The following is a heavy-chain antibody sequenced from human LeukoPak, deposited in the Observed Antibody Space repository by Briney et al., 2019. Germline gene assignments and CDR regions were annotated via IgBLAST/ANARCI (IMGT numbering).Heavy chain of an antibody. CDR3: ARDYGRTLFVY. CDR2: IYYDGSNN. V-gene: IGHV3-30*19. Sequence: GGSLRLSCAASGFTFNSFGIHWVRQAPGKGLEWVAVIYYDGSNNFYSDSVKGRFTISRDNSKNTVFLQMSSLRSDDTALYYCARDYGRTLFVYWGQGTLVTVSS. CDR1: GFTFNSFG. J-gene: IGHJ4*02. D-gene: IGHD1-26*01.